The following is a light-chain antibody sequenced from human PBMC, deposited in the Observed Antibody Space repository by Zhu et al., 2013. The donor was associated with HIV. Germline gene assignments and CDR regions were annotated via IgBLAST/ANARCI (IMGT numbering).Light chain of an antibody. CDR2: KDT. J-gene: IGLJ2*01. CDR1: ALAKKY. V-gene: IGLV3-16*01. Sequence: SYELTQPPSVSVSLGQMARITCSGAALAKKYAYWYQQKPGQAPVLVIYKDTGRPSGIPERFSGSNSGNTATLAISRVEAGDEADYYCQVWVSRNVVFGGGTKLTVL. CDR3: QVWVSRNVV.